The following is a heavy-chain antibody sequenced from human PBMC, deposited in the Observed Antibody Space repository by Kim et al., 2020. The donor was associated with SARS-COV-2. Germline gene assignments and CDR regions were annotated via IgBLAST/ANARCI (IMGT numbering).Heavy chain of an antibody. J-gene: IGHJ5*02. CDR2: FYNSGST. CDR1: GGSISSTSFH. CDR3: ARQVGITGGWFDP. V-gene: IGHV4-39*01. D-gene: IGHD1-26*01. Sequence: SETLSLTCSVSGGSISSTSFHWGWIRQPPGKGLEWIGSFYNSGSTNYNPSLKSRVTISVDTSKNQFSLKLTSVTAEDTAVYFCARQVGITGGWFDPWGQGALVTVSS.